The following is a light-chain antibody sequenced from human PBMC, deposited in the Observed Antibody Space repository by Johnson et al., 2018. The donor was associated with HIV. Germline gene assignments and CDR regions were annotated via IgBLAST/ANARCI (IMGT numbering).Light chain of an antibody. CDR3: GTWDSSLSAGV. CDR1: TSKIGNNY. Sequence: QSVLTQPPSVSVAPGQKVTISCSGSTSKIGNNYVSWYQHLPGAAPKLLIYDSNKRPSGIPDRFSGSKSGTSATLGITGLQTEDEADYFCGTWDSSLSAGVVGTGTKVTGL. J-gene: IGLJ1*01. V-gene: IGLV1-51*01. CDR2: DSN.